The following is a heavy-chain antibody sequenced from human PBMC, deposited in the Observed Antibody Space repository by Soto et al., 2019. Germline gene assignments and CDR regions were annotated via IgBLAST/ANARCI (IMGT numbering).Heavy chain of an antibody. CDR3: AKDGLGSCTGATCYGSDY. CDR1: GFTFSSYV. Sequence: EVQLLESGGNLVQPGGSLRLSCAASGFTFSSYVMSWVRQAPGKGLEWVSTISGSGASIYDADSVKGRFTISRDKSKKTVYLQMNSLRAEDTAVYYCAKDGLGSCTGATCYGSDYWGQGTLVTVSS. V-gene: IGHV3-23*01. D-gene: IGHD2-15*01. CDR2: ISGSGASI. J-gene: IGHJ4*02.